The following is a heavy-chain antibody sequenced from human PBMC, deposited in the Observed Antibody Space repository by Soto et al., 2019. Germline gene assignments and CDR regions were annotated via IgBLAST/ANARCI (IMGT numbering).Heavy chain of an antibody. CDR3: ARARDKPTDYYDSSGYLSDWFDP. CDR1: GYTFTSYY. V-gene: IGHV1-46*01. D-gene: IGHD3-22*01. Sequence: ASVKLSCKASGYTFTSYYMHCVRQAPEQGLEWMGIINPSGGSTSYAQKFQGRVTMTRDTSTSTVYMELSSLRSEDTAVYYCARARDKPTDYYDSSGYLSDWFDPWGQGTLVTVSS. CDR2: INPSGGST. J-gene: IGHJ5*02.